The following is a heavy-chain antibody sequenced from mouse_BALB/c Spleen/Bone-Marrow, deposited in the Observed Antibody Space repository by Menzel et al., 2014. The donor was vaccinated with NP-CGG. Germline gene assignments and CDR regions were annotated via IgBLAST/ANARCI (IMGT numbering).Heavy chain of an antibody. D-gene: IGHD2-3*01. J-gene: IGHJ3*01. V-gene: IGHV5-15*02. CDR3: ARGGIYNGNYLAN. CDR1: GFTFSDYG. CDR2: ISNLAYSI. Sequence: EVQVVESGGGLVQPGGSRKLSCAASGFTFSDYGMAWVRQALGKGPEWVAFISNLAYSIYYADSVTGRFTISRENAKNTLYLEMSSLRSEDTAMYYCARGGIYNGNYLANWGQGTLVTVSA.